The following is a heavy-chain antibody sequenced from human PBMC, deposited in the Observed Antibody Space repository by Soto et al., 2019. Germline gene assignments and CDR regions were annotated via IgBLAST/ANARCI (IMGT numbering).Heavy chain of an antibody. Sequence: PGGSLRLSCVASGFTFSSYAMHWVRQAPGRGLEWVAFIWYDGSNKYYADSVKGRFTISRDNSKNTLYLQMNSLRAEDTAVYYSARDRAWFGEYNFDYWGQGTLVTVSS. CDR3: ARDRAWFGEYNFDY. CDR1: GFTFSSYA. V-gene: IGHV3-30*04. J-gene: IGHJ4*02. CDR2: IWYDGSNK. D-gene: IGHD3-10*01.